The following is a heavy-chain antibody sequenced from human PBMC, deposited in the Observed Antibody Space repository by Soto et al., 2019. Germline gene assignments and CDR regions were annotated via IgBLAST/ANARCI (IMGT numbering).Heavy chain of an antibody. Sequence: QVQLQESGPGLVRPSETLSLSCSVSGGSFSRYYWSWIRQSPGKGLEWIGYVYYTGSTNYNPSLKGRGPLSVATAKNQFSLKVRSVTAADADVYYCSSSYYDVLTGYPIYGMDVWGQGTTVTVSS. CDR1: GGSFSRYY. CDR3: SSSYYDVLTGYPIYGMDV. D-gene: IGHD3-9*01. J-gene: IGHJ6*02. CDR2: VYYTGST. V-gene: IGHV4-59*08.